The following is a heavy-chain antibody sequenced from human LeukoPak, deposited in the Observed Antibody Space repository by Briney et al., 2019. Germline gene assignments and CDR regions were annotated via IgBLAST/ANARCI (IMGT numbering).Heavy chain of an antibody. Sequence: GGSLRLSCAASGFTFSSYWMSWVRQAPGKGLEWVANIKQDGSEKYYVDSVKGRFTISRDNAKNSLYLQMNSLRAEDTAVYYCAKGGQLGLGEFDYWGQGTLVTVSS. D-gene: IGHD6-13*01. V-gene: IGHV3-7*03. CDR1: GFTFSSYW. CDR2: IKQDGSEK. CDR3: AKGGQLGLGEFDY. J-gene: IGHJ4*02.